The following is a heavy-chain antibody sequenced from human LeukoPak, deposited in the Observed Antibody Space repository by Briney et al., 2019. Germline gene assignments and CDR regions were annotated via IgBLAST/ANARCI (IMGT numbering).Heavy chain of an antibody. J-gene: IGHJ3*02. CDR1: GFTFSSYG. D-gene: IGHD3-10*01. CDR2: ISYDGSNK. Sequence: PGRSLRLSCAASGFTFSSYGMHRVRQAPGKGLEWVAVISYDGSNKYYADSVKGRFTISRDNSKNTLYPQMNSLRAEDTAVYYCVFEGRADAFDIWGQGTMVTVSS. CDR3: VFEGRADAFDI. V-gene: IGHV3-30*03.